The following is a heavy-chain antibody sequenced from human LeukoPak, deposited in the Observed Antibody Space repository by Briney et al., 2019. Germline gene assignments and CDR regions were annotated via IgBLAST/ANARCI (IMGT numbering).Heavy chain of an antibody. D-gene: IGHD6-19*01. Sequence: GGSLRLSCAASGFTFSSYSMNWVRQAPGKGLEWVSSISSSSNYIYYADSVKGRFTISRDNAKNSLYLQMNSLRAEDTAVYYCARPGREIAVAGTDFDYWGQGTLVTVSS. CDR3: ARPGREIAVAGTDFDY. J-gene: IGHJ4*02. V-gene: IGHV3-21*01. CDR2: ISSSSNYI. CDR1: GFTFSSYS.